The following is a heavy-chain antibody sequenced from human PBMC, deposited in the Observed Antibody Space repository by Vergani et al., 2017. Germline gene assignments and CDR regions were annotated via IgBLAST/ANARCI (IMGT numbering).Heavy chain of an antibody. CDR3: ARDTITMVRGVIRALGY. CDR2: INPSGGST. V-gene: IGHV1-46*01. J-gene: IGHJ4*02. CDR1: GYAFTSYY. D-gene: IGHD3-10*01. Sequence: QVQLVQSGAEVKKPGASVKVSCKASGYAFTSYYMHWVRQAPGQGLEWMGIINPSGGSTSYAQKFQGRVNMNRDTSTSTVYMELRSLRSEDTAVYYCARDTITMVRGVIRALGYWGQGTLVTVAS.